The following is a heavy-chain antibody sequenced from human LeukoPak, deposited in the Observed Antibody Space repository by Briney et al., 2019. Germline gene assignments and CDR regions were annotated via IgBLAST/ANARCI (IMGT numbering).Heavy chain of an antibody. D-gene: IGHD3-16*01. CDR2: ISSDGSNI. Sequence: GGSLRLSCAASGFTFSRYWMHWVRQDPEKGLVWVSRISSDGSNIIYVDSVKGRFTISRDNAKNTLYLEMNSLRVEDTAVYYYARDWGGYGPTSHDYWGQGTLVTVSS. CDR3: ARDWGGYGPTSHDY. CDR1: GFTFSRYW. J-gene: IGHJ4*02. V-gene: IGHV3-74*01.